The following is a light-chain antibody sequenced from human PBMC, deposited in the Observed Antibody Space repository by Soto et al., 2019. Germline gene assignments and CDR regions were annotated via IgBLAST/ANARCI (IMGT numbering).Light chain of an antibody. CDR1: QSINRD. CDR2: AAS. V-gene: IGKV1-39*01. Sequence: DMQMTQSPSSLSASVGDRVTITCRASQSINRDLNWYQQESGKPPKLLISAASRLQSGVPSRFSGSGSGTDFTLTISSLQPEDFATYYCQQTYIPPWTFGQGTKVEIK. CDR3: QQTYIPPWT. J-gene: IGKJ1*01.